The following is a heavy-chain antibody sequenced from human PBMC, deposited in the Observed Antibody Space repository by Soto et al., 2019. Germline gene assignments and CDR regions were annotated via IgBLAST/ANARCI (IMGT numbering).Heavy chain of an antibody. CDR1: GGSIDSGAFS. D-gene: IGHD6-19*01. Sequence: SETLSLTCAVSGGSIDSGAFSLSWTRQPPGKGLEWIGYVTHSGTAYSIPSLNGRLTLSVDSSQTQFSLKLTSVTAADSALYYCARIHWAQSSLDYWGRGILVTVSS. V-gene: IGHV4-30-2*01. J-gene: IGHJ4*02. CDR3: ARIHWAQSSLDY. CDR2: VTHSGTA.